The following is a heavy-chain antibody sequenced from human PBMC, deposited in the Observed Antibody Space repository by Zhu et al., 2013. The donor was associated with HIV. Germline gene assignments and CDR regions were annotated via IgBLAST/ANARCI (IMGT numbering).Heavy chain of an antibody. CDR1: GYTFTSYY. CDR2: INPSGGST. J-gene: IGHJ5*02. CDR3: AREGIAAAGLRSDPWALPIWFDP. Sequence: QVQLVQSGAEVKKPGASVKVSCKASGYTFTSYYMHWVRQAPGQGLEWMGIINPSGGSTSYAQKFQGRVTMTRDTSTSTVYMELSSLRSEDTAVYYCAREGIAAAGLRSDPWALPIWFDPWGQGTLVTVSS. D-gene: IGHD6-13*01. V-gene: IGHV1-46*01.